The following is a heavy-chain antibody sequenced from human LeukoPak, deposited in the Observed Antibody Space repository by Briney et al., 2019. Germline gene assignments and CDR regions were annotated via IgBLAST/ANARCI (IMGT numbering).Heavy chain of an antibody. V-gene: IGHV1-3*01. Sequence: ASVKVSCTASGYIFTGYAIQWVRQAPGQGLEWMGWIDANNGRTKYSETFQGRVTMTRDTSASTAYMELSGLKSEDTAVYYCARARWTSSGTTYYLDYWGQGTLVTVSS. CDR2: IDANNGRT. CDR1: GYIFTGYA. J-gene: IGHJ4*01. D-gene: IGHD3-10*01. CDR3: ARARWTSSGTTYYLDY.